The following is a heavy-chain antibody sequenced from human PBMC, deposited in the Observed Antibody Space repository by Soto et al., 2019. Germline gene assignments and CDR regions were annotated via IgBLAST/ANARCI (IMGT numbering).Heavy chain of an antibody. D-gene: IGHD5-18*01. CDR3: ARGDTAMVTWGFDAFDI. V-gene: IGHV4-31*03. Sequence: TLSLTCTVSGGSISSFFYYWSWIRQHPGKGLEWIGYIYYSGSTYYNPSLKSRVTISVDTSKNQFSLKLSSVTAADTAVYYCARGDTAMVTWGFDAFDIWGQGTMVTVSS. CDR2: IYYSGST. J-gene: IGHJ3*02. CDR1: GGSISSFFYY.